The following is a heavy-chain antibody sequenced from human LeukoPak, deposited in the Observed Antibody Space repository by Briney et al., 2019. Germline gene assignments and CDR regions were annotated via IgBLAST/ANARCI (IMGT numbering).Heavy chain of an antibody. Sequence: GRSLRLSCAASGFTYSSYGMHWVRQAPGKGREWVAAMSNDGSNKNYADSVKGRFTISRDNSKNTLYLQMNSLRVEDTAVYYCAMGMCGTNCFTPDYWGQGTLVTVSS. V-gene: IGHV3-30*03. CDR2: MSNDGSNK. CDR3: AMGMCGTNCFTPDY. J-gene: IGHJ4*02. D-gene: IGHD2-2*02. CDR1: GFTYSSYG.